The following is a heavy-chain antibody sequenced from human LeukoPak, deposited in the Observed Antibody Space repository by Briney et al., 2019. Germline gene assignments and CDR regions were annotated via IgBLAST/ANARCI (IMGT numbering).Heavy chain of an antibody. CDR2: ISYGGTT. CDR3: ARGRYYYDSSGSYYDYWFDS. J-gene: IGHJ5*01. Sequence: KPSETLSLTCTVSGGSIRSSSYYWSWIRQPPGKGLEYIGYISYGGTTNYNPSLKSRVTISVDTSKNQFSLKLTSVTAADTAVYYCARGRYYYDSSGSYYDYWFDSWGQGTLVTVSS. CDR1: GGSIRSSSYY. V-gene: IGHV4-61*01. D-gene: IGHD3-22*01.